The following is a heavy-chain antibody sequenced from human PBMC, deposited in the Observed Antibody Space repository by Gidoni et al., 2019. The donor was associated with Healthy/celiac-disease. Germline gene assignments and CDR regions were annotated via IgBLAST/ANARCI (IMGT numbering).Heavy chain of an antibody. J-gene: IGHJ5*02. CDR1: GGTFSSYA. V-gene: IGHV1-69*01. Sequence: QVQLVQSGAEGKKPGSSVKVSCKASGGTFSSYAISWVRQAPGQGLEWMGGIIPIFGTANYAQKFQGRVTITADESTSTAYMELSSLRSEDTAVYYCAREERYCSGGSCRNWFDPWGQGTLVTVSS. D-gene: IGHD2-15*01. CDR3: AREERYCSGGSCRNWFDP. CDR2: IIPIFGTA.